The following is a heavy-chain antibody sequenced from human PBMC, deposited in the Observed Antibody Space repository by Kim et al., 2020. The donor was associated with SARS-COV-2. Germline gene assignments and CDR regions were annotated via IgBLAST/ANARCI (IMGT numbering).Heavy chain of an antibody. Sequence: ASVKVSCKASGYTFTSYDINWVRQATGQGLEWMGWMNPNSGNTGYAQKFQGRVTMTRNTSISTAYMELSSLRSEETAVYYCAGDRWELLPYYYYGMDVWGQGTTVTVSS. CDR1: GYTFTSYD. V-gene: IGHV1-8*01. J-gene: IGHJ6*02. CDR2: MNPNSGNT. D-gene: IGHD1-26*01. CDR3: AGDRWELLPYYYYGMDV.